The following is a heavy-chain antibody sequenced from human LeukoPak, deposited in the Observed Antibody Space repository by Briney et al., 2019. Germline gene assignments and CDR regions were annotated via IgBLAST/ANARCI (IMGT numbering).Heavy chain of an antibody. CDR2: INTKTGKP. J-gene: IGHJ5*02. Sequence: ASVTVSCKASGYTFSLHAINWVRQAPGQGPEWMGGINTKTGKPTYAQGFTGRFVFSLDTSVNTAYLQISSLQAEDTAVYYCAREKGANSDLPNWFDPWGQGTLVSVSS. CDR1: GYTFSLHA. CDR3: AREKGANSDLPNWFDP. V-gene: IGHV7-4-1*02. D-gene: IGHD2/OR15-2a*01.